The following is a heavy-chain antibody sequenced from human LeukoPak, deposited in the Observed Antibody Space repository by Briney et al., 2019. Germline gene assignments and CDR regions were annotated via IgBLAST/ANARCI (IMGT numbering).Heavy chain of an antibody. J-gene: IGHJ5*02. CDR1: GGSISSYY. D-gene: IGHD6-13*01. CDR2: IYYSGST. V-gene: IGHV4-59*01. Sequence: SETLSLTCTVSGGSISSYYWSWIRQPPGKGLEWIGYIYYSGSTNYNPSLKSRVTISVDTSKNQFSLKLSSVTAADTAVYYCARGIRVYSSRGWFDPWGQGTLVTVSS. CDR3: ARGIRVYSSRGWFDP.